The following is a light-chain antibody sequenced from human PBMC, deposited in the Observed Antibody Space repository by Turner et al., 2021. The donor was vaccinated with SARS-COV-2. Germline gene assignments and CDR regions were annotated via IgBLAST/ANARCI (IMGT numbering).Light chain of an antibody. CDR1: QSVLDRSTNRNS. CDR3: KQYYHTPRK. J-gene: IGKJ1*01. Sequence: DIVMTQSPDSLAFPVGDRATINCKSSQSVLDRSTNRNSLAWYQQKPGKPPKLLIYWATTRESGVTDRLSGSGSATDFSITISSMQDEDVAIYYCKQYYHTPRKFGQGTKVEIK. V-gene: IGKV4-1*01. CDR2: WAT.